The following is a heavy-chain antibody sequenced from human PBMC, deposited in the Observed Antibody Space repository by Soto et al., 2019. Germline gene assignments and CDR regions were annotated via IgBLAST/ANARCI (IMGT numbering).Heavy chain of an antibody. V-gene: IGHV3-74*01. CDR1: VCTFSSYW. CDR3: ARAGGEYHILTGSLHY. J-gene: IGHJ4*02. Sequence: QAXGSLRLSCASSVCTFSSYWMHCVRQAPGKGLVWVSRINSDGSSTSYADSVKGRFTISRDNAKNTLYLQMNSLRAEDTAVYYWARAGGEYHILTGSLHYWDQPTLITVSS. D-gene: IGHD3-9*01. CDR2: INSDGSST.